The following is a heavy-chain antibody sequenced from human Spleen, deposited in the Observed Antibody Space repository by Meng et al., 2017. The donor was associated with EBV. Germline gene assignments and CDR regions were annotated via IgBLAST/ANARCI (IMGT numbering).Heavy chain of an antibody. V-gene: IGHV4-4*02. D-gene: IGHD3-10*01. CDR3: ARERVKSSVTRGPFD. CDR1: GCYSCSNNR. J-gene: IGHJ4*02. Sequence: QVPLHVCVPGLGTVSGTQSLTGAVAGCYSCSNNRWRCVRQPRGKGLEWIGQIYHRGNTNYKPSLKSRVTISLDKSKNQFSLNLTSVTAADTAVYFCARERVKSSVTRGPFDWGRGTLVTVSS. CDR2: IYHRGNT.